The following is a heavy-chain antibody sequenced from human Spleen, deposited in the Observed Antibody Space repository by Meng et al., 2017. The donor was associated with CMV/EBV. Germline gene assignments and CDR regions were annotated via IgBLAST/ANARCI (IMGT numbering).Heavy chain of an antibody. D-gene: IGHD1-26*01. V-gene: IGHV4-31*11. CDR1: GGSFSGYY. Sequence: SETLSLTCAVYGGSFSGYYWSWIRQHPGKGLEWIGYIYYSGSTYYNPSPKSRVTISVDTSKNQFSLKLSSVTAADTAVYYCASDSSGSRNFDYWGQGTLVTVSS. CDR2: IYYSGST. CDR3: ASDSSGSRNFDY. J-gene: IGHJ4*02.